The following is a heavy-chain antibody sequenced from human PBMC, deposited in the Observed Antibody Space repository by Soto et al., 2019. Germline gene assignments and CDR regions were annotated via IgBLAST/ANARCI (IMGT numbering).Heavy chain of an antibody. CDR1: GVSVSSGSFY. V-gene: IGHV4-61*01. Sequence: SETLSLTCTVSGVSVSSGSFYWAWIRQPPGKGLEWIGFGSYSGTTNYKPSLKSRVTISVDTSRSQISLKVSSLTAADTAVYYCARGATVTQFDYWGRGXLVTVSS. CDR2: GSYSGTT. D-gene: IGHD4-17*01. J-gene: IGHJ4*02. CDR3: ARGATVTQFDY.